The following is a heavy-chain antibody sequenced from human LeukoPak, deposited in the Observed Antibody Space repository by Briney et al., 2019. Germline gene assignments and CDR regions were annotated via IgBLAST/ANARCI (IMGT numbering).Heavy chain of an antibody. Sequence: SETLSLTCTVSYGSISSGIYYWSWIRQPAGKGLEWIGRIYTSGSTNYNPSLKSRVTISVDTSKNQFSLKLSSVTAADTAVYYCARGGPGYLRTTFDYWGQGTLVTVSS. V-gene: IGHV4-61*02. J-gene: IGHJ4*02. CDR2: IYTSGST. D-gene: IGHD2-15*01. CDR1: YGSISSGIYY. CDR3: ARGGPGYLRTTFDY.